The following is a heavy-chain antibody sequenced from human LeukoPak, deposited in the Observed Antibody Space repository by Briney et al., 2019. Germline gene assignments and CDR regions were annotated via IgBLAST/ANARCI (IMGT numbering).Heavy chain of an antibody. V-gene: IGHV3-48*01. Sequence: PGGSLRLSCAASGFTFSSYSMNWVRQAPGKGLEWVSYISSSSTIYYADSVKGRFTISRDNSKNTMYLQMNSLRAEDTAVYYCAKRIQSAMAMGYWGQGTLVTVSS. CDR3: AKRIQSAMAMGY. J-gene: IGHJ4*02. CDR2: ISSSSTI. CDR1: GFTFSSYS. D-gene: IGHD5-18*01.